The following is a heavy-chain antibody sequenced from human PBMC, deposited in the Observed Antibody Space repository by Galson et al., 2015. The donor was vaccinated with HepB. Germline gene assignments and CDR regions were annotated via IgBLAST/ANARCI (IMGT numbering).Heavy chain of an antibody. J-gene: IGHJ3*02. V-gene: IGHV3-30*18. CDR1: GFTFSSYG. Sequence: SLRLSCAASGFTFSSYGMHWVRQAPGKGLEWVAVISYDGSNKYYADSVKGRFTISRDNPKNTLYLQMNSLRAEDTAVYYCAKDYIGAFDIWGQGTMVTVSS. D-gene: IGHD3-10*01. CDR2: ISYDGSNK. CDR3: AKDYIGAFDI.